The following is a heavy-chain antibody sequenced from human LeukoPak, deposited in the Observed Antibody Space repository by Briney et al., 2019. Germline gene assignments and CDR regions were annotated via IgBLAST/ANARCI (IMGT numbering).Heavy chain of an antibody. CDR3: ARDNLAAAGDDNFDI. CDR1: GFTFSNYA. Sequence: GGSLRLSCAASGFTFSNYAMNWVRQAPGKGLEWVSGISGSDGSTYYADSVKGRFTISRDNAKNSLYLQMNSLRAEDTAIYYCARDNLAAAGDDNFDIWGQGTMVTVSS. V-gene: IGHV3-23*01. J-gene: IGHJ3*02. CDR2: ISGSDGST. D-gene: IGHD6-13*01.